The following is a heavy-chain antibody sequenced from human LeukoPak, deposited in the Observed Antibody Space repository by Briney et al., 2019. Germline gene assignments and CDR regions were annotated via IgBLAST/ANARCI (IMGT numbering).Heavy chain of an antibody. V-gene: IGHV1-18*01. CDR1: GYTFTSYG. D-gene: IGHD3-3*01. CDR2: ISAYNGNT. Sequence: ASVKVSCKASGYTFTSYGISWVRQAPGQGLEWMGWISAYNGNTNYAQKLQGRVTMTTDTSTSTAYMELRSLRSDDTAVYYCARLEGYDFWSGYYNYYYYYMDVWGKGTTVTVSS. J-gene: IGHJ6*03. CDR3: ARLEGYDFWSGYYNYYYYYMDV.